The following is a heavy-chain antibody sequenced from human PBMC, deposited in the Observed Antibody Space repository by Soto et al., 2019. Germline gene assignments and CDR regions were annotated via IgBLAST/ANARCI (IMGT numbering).Heavy chain of an antibody. D-gene: IGHD2-2*03. CDR1: GGSICSGDYY. CDR3: ARDGSNWFDP. V-gene: IGHV4-30-4*01. J-gene: IGHJ5*02. CDR2: IYYSGST. Sequence: SETLSLTCTVSGGSICSGDYYWSWIRQPPGKGLEWIGYIYYSGSTYYNPSLKSRVTISVDTSKNQFSLKLSSVAAADTAVYYCARDGSNWFDPWGQGTLVTDSS.